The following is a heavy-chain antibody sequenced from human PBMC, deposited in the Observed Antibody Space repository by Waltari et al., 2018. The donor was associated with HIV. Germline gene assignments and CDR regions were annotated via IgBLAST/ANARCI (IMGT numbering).Heavy chain of an antibody. J-gene: IGHJ6*02. CDR2: ITTYLENK. Sequence: QLVESGGGLVKPGGSLRLSCAASGFILSTYRMNWVRQAPGRDWEGVASITTYLENKKYADSVRGRFTISRDNAKNSIYLQMNSLKADDKGIYYCARDDSPSGNEYYYYAMDVWGHGTTVTVSS. D-gene: IGHD3-10*01. V-gene: IGHV3-21*02. CDR1: GFILSTYR. CDR3: ARDDSPSGNEYYYYAMDV.